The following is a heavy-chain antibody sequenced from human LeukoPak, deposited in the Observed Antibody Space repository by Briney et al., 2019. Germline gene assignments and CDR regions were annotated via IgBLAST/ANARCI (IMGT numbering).Heavy chain of an antibody. Sequence: ASVRLSCKASGYTFTRCYIHWVRQAPGQGLEWMGMINPSGGSTDYAQNFQGRVTMTRDTSTSTVYMELSSLGSEDTAVYFCARDRRSDYNYLPGYWGQGTLVTVSS. D-gene: IGHD5-24*01. V-gene: IGHV1-46*01. CDR3: ARDRRSDYNYLPGY. J-gene: IGHJ4*02. CDR1: GYTFTRCY. CDR2: INPSGGST.